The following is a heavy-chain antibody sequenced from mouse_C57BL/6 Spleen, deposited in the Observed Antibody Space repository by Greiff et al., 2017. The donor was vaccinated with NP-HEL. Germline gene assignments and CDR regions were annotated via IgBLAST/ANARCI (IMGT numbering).Heavy chain of an antibody. J-gene: IGHJ2*01. V-gene: IGHV1-80*01. CDR1: GYAFSSYW. Sequence: VQLQQSGAELVKPGASVKISCKASGYAFSSYWMNWVKQRPGKGLEWIGKIYPGDGDTNYNGKFKGKATLTADKSSSTAYMQLSSLTSEDSAVYFGARWGYYYGSSYDYWGQGTTLTVSS. D-gene: IGHD1-1*01. CDR2: IYPGDGDT. CDR3: ARWGYYYGSSYDY.